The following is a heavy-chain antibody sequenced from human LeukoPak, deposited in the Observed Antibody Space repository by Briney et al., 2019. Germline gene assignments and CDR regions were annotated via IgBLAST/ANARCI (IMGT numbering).Heavy chain of an antibody. J-gene: IGHJ6*03. CDR3: ARHLRTGYCSSTSCLPVSYYYYMDV. CDR2: IYPGDSDT. D-gene: IGHD2-2*01. CDR1: GYSFTNYW. V-gene: IGHV5-51*01. Sequence: KVGESLKISCKGFGYSFTNYWIGWVRQMPGKGLEWMGIIYPGDSDTRYSPSFQGQVTISADKSISTAYLQWSSLKASDTAMYYCARHLRTGYCSSTSCLPVSYYYYMDVWGKGTTVTVSS.